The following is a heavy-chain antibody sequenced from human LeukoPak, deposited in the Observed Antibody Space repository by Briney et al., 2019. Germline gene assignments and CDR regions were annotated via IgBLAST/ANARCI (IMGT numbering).Heavy chain of an antibody. Sequence: SVKVSCKASGDTFSSYAMSWVRQAPGQGLEWMGGIIPIFGTANNAQKFQGRVTITAHETTSTAYMELSSLRSGDTAVYYCARGSYQLLMYYFDYWGQGTLVTVSS. CDR1: GDTFSSYA. CDR3: ARGSYQLLMYYFDY. V-gene: IGHV1-69*13. D-gene: IGHD2-2*01. J-gene: IGHJ4*02. CDR2: IIPIFGTA.